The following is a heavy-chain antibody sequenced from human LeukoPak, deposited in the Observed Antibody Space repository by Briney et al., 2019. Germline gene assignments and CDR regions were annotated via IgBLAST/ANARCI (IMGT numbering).Heavy chain of an antibody. CDR3: ARGRSIIAARRGVYFDY. Sequence: GASVKVSCKASGYTFTGYYMHWVRQAPGQGLEWMGWINPNSGGTNYAQKFQGRVTMTRDTSISTAYMELSRLRSDDTAVYYCARGRSIIAARRGVYFDYWGQGTLVTVSS. J-gene: IGHJ4*02. CDR2: INPNSGGT. CDR1: GYTFTGYY. V-gene: IGHV1-2*02. D-gene: IGHD6-6*01.